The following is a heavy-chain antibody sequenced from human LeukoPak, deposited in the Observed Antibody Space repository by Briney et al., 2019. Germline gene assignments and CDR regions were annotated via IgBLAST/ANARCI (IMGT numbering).Heavy chain of an antibody. J-gene: IGHJ4*02. Sequence: GGSLRLSCTASGFTFRTFGMDWVRQAPGKGLEWLSFISSSGNNIKYADPVEGRFTISRDNSKNSLYLEMTSLRAADTAVYYCAKRNMGTPSYYCDSWGQGTLVTVSS. D-gene: IGHD1-1*01. CDR1: GFTFRTFG. CDR2: ISSSGNNI. CDR3: AKRNMGTPSYYCDS. V-gene: IGHV3-48*01.